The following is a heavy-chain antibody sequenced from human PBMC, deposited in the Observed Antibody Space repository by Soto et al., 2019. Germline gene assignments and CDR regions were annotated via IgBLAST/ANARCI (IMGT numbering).Heavy chain of an antibody. CDR1: GVSISSSSYY. D-gene: IGHD1-26*01. CDR2: IYYSGST. V-gene: IGHV4-39*01. Sequence: QLQVQESGPGLVKPSEALSLTCTVSGVSISSSSYYWGWIRQPPGKGLEWIGSIYYSGSTYYSPSLKSRVTLSADTSRNQFSLKMNSLPATDTAVYYCVASGRWEKPQDYWGRGTLVTVSS. J-gene: IGHJ4*02. CDR3: VASGRWEKPQDY.